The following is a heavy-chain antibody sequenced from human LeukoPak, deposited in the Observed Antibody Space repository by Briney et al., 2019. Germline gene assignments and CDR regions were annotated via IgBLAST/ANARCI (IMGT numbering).Heavy chain of an antibody. CDR2: ISGSGGST. J-gene: IGHJ6*02. V-gene: IGHV3-23*01. D-gene: IGHD4-11*01. Sequence: PGGSLRLSCAASGFTFSSYAMSWVRQAPGKGLEWVSAISGSGGSTYYADSVKGRFTISRDNSKNTLYLQMNSLRAEDTAVYYCAIPTTAYYYYGMDVWGQGTTVTVSS. CDR1: GFTFSSYA. CDR3: AIPTTAYYYYGMDV.